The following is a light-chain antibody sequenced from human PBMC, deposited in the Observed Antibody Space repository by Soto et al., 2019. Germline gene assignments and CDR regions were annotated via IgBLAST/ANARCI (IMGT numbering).Light chain of an antibody. CDR1: QSVLYSSNNKNY. Sequence: DIVMTQSPDSLAVSLGERATINCESSQSVLYSSNNKNYLAWYQQKPGQPPKLLIYWASTRESGVPDRFSGGGSGTDFTLTISSLQAEDVAVYYCQQYYNTAAFGQGTKVEIK. J-gene: IGKJ1*01. V-gene: IGKV4-1*01. CDR3: QQYYNTAA. CDR2: WAS.